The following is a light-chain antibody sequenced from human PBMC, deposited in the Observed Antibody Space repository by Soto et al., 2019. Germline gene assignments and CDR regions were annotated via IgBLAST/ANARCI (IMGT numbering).Light chain of an antibody. Sequence: DIQMTQPPSTLSASVGDRVTITCRASQSISSWLAWYQQKPGKAPKLLIYDASSLESGVPSRFSGSGSGTEFTLTISSLQPDDFATYYCQQYNSYPMYTFGQGTKVDIK. CDR2: DAS. V-gene: IGKV1-5*01. J-gene: IGKJ2*01. CDR3: QQYNSYPMYT. CDR1: QSISSW.